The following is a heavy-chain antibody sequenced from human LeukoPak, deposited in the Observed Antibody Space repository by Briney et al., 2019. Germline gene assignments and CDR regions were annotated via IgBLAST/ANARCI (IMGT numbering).Heavy chain of an antibody. D-gene: IGHD2-15*01. CDR1: GYTFIGYY. CDR2: INPNIGDT. V-gene: IGHV1-2*06. J-gene: IGHJ4*02. CDR3: VRDHPDCIAASCYS. Sequence: ASVKVSCKASGYTFIGYYIHWVRQAPGQGLEWMGRINPNIGDTGYAQKFQGRVTMTRDTSISTAYMELSGLTSDDTAVYYCVRDHPDCIAASCYSWGRGTLVTVSS.